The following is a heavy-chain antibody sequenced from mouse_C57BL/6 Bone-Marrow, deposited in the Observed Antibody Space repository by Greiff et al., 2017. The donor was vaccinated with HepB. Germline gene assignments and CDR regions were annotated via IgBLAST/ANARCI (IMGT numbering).Heavy chain of an antibody. CDR2: ISSGGSYT. D-gene: IGHD1-1*02. J-gene: IGHJ2*01. CDR1: GFTFSSYG. CDR3: ERLGRGGY. V-gene: IGHV5-6*01. Sequence: VQLKESGGDLVKPGGSLKLSCAASGFTFSSYGMSWVRQTPDKRLEWVATISSGGSYTYYPDSVKGRFTISRDKAKNTLYLQMSSLKSEDTAMYYCERLGRGGYWGQGTTLTVSS.